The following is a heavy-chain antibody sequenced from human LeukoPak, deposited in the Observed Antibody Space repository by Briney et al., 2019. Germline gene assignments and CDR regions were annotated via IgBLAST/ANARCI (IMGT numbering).Heavy chain of an antibody. CDR2: IHYSGTT. CDR3: ARHRLATIRAPFDH. V-gene: IGHV4-39*01. CDR1: GDSINTGDDY. J-gene: IGHJ4*02. Sequence: SETLSLTCTVSGDSINTGDDYWGWIRQPPGRGLEWIGTIHYSGTTYYNPSLKSRVSISVETSKNHFSLKVTSVTAADTAVYFCARHRLATIRAPFDHWGQGALVTVSS. D-gene: IGHD5-12*01.